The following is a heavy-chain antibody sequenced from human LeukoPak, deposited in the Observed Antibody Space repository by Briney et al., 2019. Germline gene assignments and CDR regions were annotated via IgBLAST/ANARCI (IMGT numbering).Heavy chain of an antibody. V-gene: IGHV3-74*01. Sequence: GGSLRLSCAASGFTFSTFWMHWVRQAPGKGLVWVSRINCDGSSTVYADSVKGRFTISRDNAKNTVSLQMNSLRADGTAMYYCGRSEYRRTWYGDYYYYYMDVWGKGTTVTVSS. CDR2: INCDGSST. D-gene: IGHD2/OR15-2a*01. J-gene: IGHJ6*03. CDR3: GRSEYRRTWYGDYYYYYMDV. CDR1: GFTFSTFW.